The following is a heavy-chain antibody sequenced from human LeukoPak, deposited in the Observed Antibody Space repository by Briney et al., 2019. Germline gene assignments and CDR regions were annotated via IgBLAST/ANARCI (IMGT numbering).Heavy chain of an antibody. V-gene: IGHV4-34*01. Sequence: SGGSLRLSCAASGFTFSNAWMSWVRQAPGKGLEWIGEINHSGSTNYNPSLKSRVTISVDTSKNQFSLKLSSVTAADTAVYYCARGDKQNYYYYYMDVWGKGTTVTVSS. J-gene: IGHJ6*03. CDR2: INHSGST. D-gene: IGHD1/OR15-1a*01. CDR3: ARGDKQNYYYYYMDV. CDR1: GFTFSNAW.